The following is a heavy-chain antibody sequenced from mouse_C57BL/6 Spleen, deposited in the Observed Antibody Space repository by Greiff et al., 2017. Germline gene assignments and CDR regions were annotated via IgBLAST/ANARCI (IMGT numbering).Heavy chain of an antibody. CDR3: ASTGDGYPWFAY. J-gene: IGHJ3*01. CDR2: IYPGDGDT. D-gene: IGHD2-3*01. Sequence: VQLQESGPELVKPGASVKISCKASGYAFSSSWMNWVKQRPGKGLEWIGRIYPGDGDTNYNGKFKGKATLTADKSSSTAYMQLISLTSEDSAVYFCASTGDGYPWFAYWGQGTLVTVSA. CDR1: GYAFSSSW. V-gene: IGHV1-82*01.